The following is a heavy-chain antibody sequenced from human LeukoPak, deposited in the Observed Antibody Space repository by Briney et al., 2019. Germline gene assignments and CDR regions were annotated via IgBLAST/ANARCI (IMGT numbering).Heavy chain of an antibody. CDR2: INHSGST. J-gene: IGHJ3*02. CDR3: ARPAARTDAFDI. D-gene: IGHD6-6*01. V-gene: IGHV4-34*01. CDR1: GGSFSGYY. Sequence: PSGTLSLTCAVYGGSFSGYYWSWIRQPPGKGLEWIGEINHSGSTNYNPSLKSRVTISVDTSKNQFSLKLSSVTAADTAVYYCARPAARTDAFDIWGQGTMVTVSS.